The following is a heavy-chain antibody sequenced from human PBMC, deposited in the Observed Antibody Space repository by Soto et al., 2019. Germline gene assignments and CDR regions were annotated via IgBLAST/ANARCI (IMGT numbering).Heavy chain of an antibody. CDR3: VRDDWPVSPLLDY. CDR2: ISSDGSIK. J-gene: IGHJ4*02. V-gene: IGHV3-30-3*01. D-gene: IGHD3-9*01. Sequence: QLQLVESGGGVVQPGRSLRLSCAASGFTFSNYAMHWVRQAPGKGLDWVAVISSDGSIKYYADSVKGRFTVSRDDSKTTLYLQMNSLRPDDAAVYYGVRDDWPVSPLLDYWGRGTLVTVSS. CDR1: GFTFSNYA.